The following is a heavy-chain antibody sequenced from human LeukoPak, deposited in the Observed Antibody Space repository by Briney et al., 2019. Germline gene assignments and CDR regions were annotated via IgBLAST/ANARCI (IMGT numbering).Heavy chain of an antibody. J-gene: IGHJ4*02. CDR1: GFTFSSYA. Sequence: GRSLRLSCAASGFTFSSYAMHWVRQAPGKGLEWVAVIGYDGSNKYYADSVKGRFTISRDNSKNTLYLQMNSLRAEDTAVYYCARDETYYDFWSGYCLDYWGQGTLVTVSS. CDR3: ARDETYYDFWSGYCLDY. V-gene: IGHV3-30*01. D-gene: IGHD3-3*01. CDR2: IGYDGSNK.